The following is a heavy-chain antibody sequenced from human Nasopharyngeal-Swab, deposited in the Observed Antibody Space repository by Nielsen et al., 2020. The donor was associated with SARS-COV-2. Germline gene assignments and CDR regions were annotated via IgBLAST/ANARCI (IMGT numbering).Heavy chain of an antibody. CDR3: VKDGQPPGP. V-gene: IGHV1-2*06. Sequence: ASVKVSCKASGYIFIGYYMHWVRQAPGQGLEWMGRINPNTGDTNYAQKFQGRVSMTRDTALTSVCMELTGLTSDDTAVYFCVKDGQPPGPWGQGTLVTVSS. J-gene: IGHJ4*02. CDR2: INPNTGDT. D-gene: IGHD3/OR15-3a*01. CDR1: GYIFIGYY.